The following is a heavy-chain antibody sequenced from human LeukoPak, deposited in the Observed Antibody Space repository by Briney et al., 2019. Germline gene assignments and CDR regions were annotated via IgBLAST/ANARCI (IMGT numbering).Heavy chain of an antibody. V-gene: IGHV4-59*01. Sequence: PWETLSLTCTVSGGSISSYYWSWIRQPPGKGLEWIGYISYTGSTNYNPSLKSRVTMSLDTSKNQFSLKLSSVTAADTAVYYCASGGYCSSTTCYPNWFDPWGQGTLVTVSS. CDR1: GGSISSYY. J-gene: IGHJ5*02. CDR2: ISYTGST. D-gene: IGHD2-2*01. CDR3: ASGGYCSSTTCYPNWFDP.